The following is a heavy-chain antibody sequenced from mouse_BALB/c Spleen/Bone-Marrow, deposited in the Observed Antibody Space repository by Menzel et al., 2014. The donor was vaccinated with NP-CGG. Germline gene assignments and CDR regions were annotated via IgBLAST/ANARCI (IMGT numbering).Heavy chain of an antibody. D-gene: IGHD2-14*01. CDR3: ARQSRYEDYYAMDY. CDR1: GFTFSSYY. V-gene: IGHV5-6-2*01. CDR2: INSNGGTT. J-gene: IGHJ4*01. Sequence: EVQLVESGGGLVKLGGSLKLSCAASGFTFSSYYMPWVRQTPEKRLELVAAINSNGGTTYYPDTVKGRFTISRDNAKNTLYLQMSSLKSEDTALYYCARQSRYEDYYAMDYWGQGTSVTVSS.